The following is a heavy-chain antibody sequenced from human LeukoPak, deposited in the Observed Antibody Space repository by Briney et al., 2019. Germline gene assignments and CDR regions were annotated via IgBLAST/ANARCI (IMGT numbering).Heavy chain of an antibody. CDR2: ITGSGGNT. V-gene: IGHV3-23*01. Sequence: GGSLRLSCAASGFIFSSYSMSWVRQAPGKGLEWVSVITGSGGNTYYADSVKGRFTISKDNSKNTVYLQMSSLRVDNTAVYYCAKAASSSWPSYYYGMDVWGRGTTVTVSS. CDR3: AKAASSSWPSYYYGMDV. J-gene: IGHJ6*02. D-gene: IGHD6-13*01. CDR1: GFIFSSYS.